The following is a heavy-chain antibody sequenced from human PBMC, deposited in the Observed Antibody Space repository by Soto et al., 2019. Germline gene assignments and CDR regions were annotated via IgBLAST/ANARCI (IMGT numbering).Heavy chain of an antibody. CDR1: GGSISSGGYY. CDR2: IYYSGST. CDR3: ARSVARAARSFDY. D-gene: IGHD6-6*01. V-gene: IGHV4-31*03. Sequence: QVQLQESGPGLVKPSQTLSLTCTVSGGSISSGGYYWSWIRQHPGKGLEWIGYIYYSGSTYYNPSLKRRVTISVDTSNNQFSLKLSSVTAADTAVYYCARSVARAARSFDYWGQGTLVTVSS. J-gene: IGHJ4*02.